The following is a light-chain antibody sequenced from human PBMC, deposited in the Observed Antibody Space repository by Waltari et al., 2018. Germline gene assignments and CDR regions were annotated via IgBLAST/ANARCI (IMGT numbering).Light chain of an antibody. Sequence: EIVLTQSPATLPVSPEERSNLSCRASESVGPKLAWYQQKPGQAPRVLIYGASTRPTGVPATFRGSGSGTEFTLTISSVQSEEFAVYYCQQYYNWPRTFGQGTKVEIK. CDR2: GAS. CDR3: QQYYNWPRT. J-gene: IGKJ1*01. V-gene: IGKV3-15*01. CDR1: ESVGPK.